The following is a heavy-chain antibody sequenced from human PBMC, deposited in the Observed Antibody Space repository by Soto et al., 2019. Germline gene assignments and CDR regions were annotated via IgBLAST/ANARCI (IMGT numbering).Heavy chain of an antibody. D-gene: IGHD6-13*01. CDR2: IYYSGST. CDR3: ARHLWVGSSWYLGAFDI. J-gene: IGHJ3*02. Sequence: QVQLQESGPGLVKPSETLSLTCTVSGDSISNYYWSWIGQPPGKGLGWIGYIYYSGSTNYNPSLKSRFTISVDTSKNQFSLKLSSVTAADTAVYYCARHLWVGSSWYLGAFDIWGQGTMVTVSS. CDR1: GDSISNYY. V-gene: IGHV4-59*08.